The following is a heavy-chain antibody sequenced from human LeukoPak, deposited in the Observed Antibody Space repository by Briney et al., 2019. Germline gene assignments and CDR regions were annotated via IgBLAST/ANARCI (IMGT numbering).Heavy chain of an antibody. V-gene: IGHV2-70*04. Sequence: ESGPTLVNPTQTLTLTYTFSGVSLSTSGMRVSWIRQPPGKALEWLARIDWDDDKFYGTSLKTRLTISTDASKNQVVLTMTNMDPVDTATYYCARIPDYGDYYFDYWGQGTPVTVSS. D-gene: IGHD4-17*01. CDR3: ARIPDYGDYYFDY. J-gene: IGHJ4*02. CDR1: GVSLSTSGMR. CDR2: IDWDDDK.